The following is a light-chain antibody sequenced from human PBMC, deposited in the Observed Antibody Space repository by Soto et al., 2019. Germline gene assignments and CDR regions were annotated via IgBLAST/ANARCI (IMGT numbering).Light chain of an antibody. CDR3: QQSYSTLPLT. V-gene: IGKV1-39*01. CDR1: PSISSY. CDR2: AAS. Sequence: DLQMTQSPSSLSASVGDRVTITCRASPSISSYLNWYQQKPWKAPKLLIYAASSLQSGVPSRFSGSGSGTDFTPTISSLQPQDFATYYCQQSYSTLPLTFGGGTKVDIK. J-gene: IGKJ4*01.